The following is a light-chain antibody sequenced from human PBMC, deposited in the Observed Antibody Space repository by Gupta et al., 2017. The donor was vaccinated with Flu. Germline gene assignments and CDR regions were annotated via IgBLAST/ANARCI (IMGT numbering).Light chain of an antibody. Sequence: DIQMTQSPSTLSASVGDRVTITCRASQSIDIWLAWFQKKPGKAPKPLIYKASSLETGVPSRFSGSGSGTEFSLTITSLQPDDFATYYCQHYYSSPWTFGPGTXVEI. CDR1: QSIDIW. CDR2: KAS. CDR3: QHYYSSPWT. J-gene: IGKJ1*01. V-gene: IGKV1-5*03.